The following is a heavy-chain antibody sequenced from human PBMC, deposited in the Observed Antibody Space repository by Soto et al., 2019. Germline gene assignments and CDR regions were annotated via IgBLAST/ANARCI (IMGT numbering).Heavy chain of an antibody. CDR3: ARDAAVPGESEIFDY. Sequence: SETLSLTCAVSGGSVTSNVWWSWVRQPPGKGLEWIGEAYHNGLTDYNPSLKSRVTMSVDTSKNEFSLKLTSLTAADTAIYYCARDAAVPGESEIFDYWGQGTLVTVPQ. D-gene: IGHD6-19*01. V-gene: IGHV4-4*02. J-gene: IGHJ4*02. CDR1: GGSVTSNVW. CDR2: AYHNGLT.